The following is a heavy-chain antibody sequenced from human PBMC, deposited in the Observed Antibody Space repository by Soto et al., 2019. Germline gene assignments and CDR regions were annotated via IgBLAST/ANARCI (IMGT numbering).Heavy chain of an antibody. CDR3: ARESDMNDFWSGYSRYGMDV. CDR1: GGSFSGYY. Sequence: SETLSLTCAVYGGSFSGYYWSWIRQPPGKGLEWIGEINHSGSTNYNPSLKSRVTISVDTSKNQFSLKLSSVTAADTAVYYCARESDMNDFWSGYSRYGMDVWGQGTTVTVSS. CDR2: INHSGST. V-gene: IGHV4-34*01. J-gene: IGHJ6*02. D-gene: IGHD3-3*01.